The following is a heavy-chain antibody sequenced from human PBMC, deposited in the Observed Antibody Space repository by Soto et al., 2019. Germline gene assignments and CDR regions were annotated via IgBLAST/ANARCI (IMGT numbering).Heavy chain of an antibody. CDR3: ARGGGNSAYFSFDP. J-gene: IGHJ5*02. CDR1: GYSISSGYY. CDR2: IYHSGST. V-gene: IGHV4-38-2*01. D-gene: IGHD2-21*02. Sequence: TLSLTCAVSGYSISSGYYWGWIRQPPGKGLEWIGSIYHSGSTYYNPSLKSRVTISVDTSKNQFSLKLSSVTAADTAVYYCARGGGNSAYFSFDPWGQGTLVTVSS.